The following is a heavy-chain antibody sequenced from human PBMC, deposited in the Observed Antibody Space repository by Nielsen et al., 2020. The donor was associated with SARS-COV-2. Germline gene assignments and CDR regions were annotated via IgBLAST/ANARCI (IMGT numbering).Heavy chain of an antibody. CDR1: GGSITTYY. V-gene: IGHV4-59*13. CDR3: ARDDDNWGSLAY. J-gene: IGHJ4*02. Sequence: SETLSLTCAVSGGSITTYYWHWIRQSPGKGLEWIEYIYYSGNTNYNPSLKSRVTISVDTSKNQFSLKLSSVTAADTAVYYCARDDDNWGSLAYWGQGTLVTVSS. D-gene: IGHD7-27*01. CDR2: IYYSGNT.